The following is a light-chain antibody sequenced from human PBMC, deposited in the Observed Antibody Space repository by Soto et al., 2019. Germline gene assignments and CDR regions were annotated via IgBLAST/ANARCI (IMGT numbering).Light chain of an antibody. J-gene: IGLJ2*01. Sequence: QSALTQPASVSGSPGQSITISCTGTSSDVGSYNLVSWYQQHPGKAPKLRIYEGSKRPSGVSNRFSGSKSGNTASLTISGLQAEDEADYYCCSYAGSSTFVVFGGGTKPTVL. CDR2: EGS. V-gene: IGLV2-23*03. CDR3: CSYAGSSTFVV. CDR1: SSDVGSYNL.